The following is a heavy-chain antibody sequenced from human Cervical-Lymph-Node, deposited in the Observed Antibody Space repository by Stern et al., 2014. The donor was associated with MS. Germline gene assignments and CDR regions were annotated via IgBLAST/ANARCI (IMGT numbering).Heavy chain of an antibody. D-gene: IGHD5-12*01. CDR1: GFTFSNYS. CDR3: TNSGYDSFRLIDY. Sequence: VQLVESGGGLVKPGGSLRLSCAASGFTFSNYSMNWVRQAPGKGLEWVSFISSSSSYIYYADSVKGRFTISRDNAKNSLFLQVNSLRAEDTAVYYCTNSGYDSFRLIDYWGQGALVTVSS. J-gene: IGHJ4*02. V-gene: IGHV3-21*01. CDR2: ISSSSSYI.